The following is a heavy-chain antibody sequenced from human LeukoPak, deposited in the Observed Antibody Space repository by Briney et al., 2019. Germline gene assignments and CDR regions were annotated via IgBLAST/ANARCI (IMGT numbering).Heavy chain of an antibody. CDR3: ARVGYCSSTSCYTFDY. V-gene: IGHV1-2*02. CDR2: INPNSGGT. CDR1: GYTFTGYY. J-gene: IGHJ4*02. D-gene: IGHD2-2*02. Sequence: ASVKVSCKASGYTFTGYYMHWVRQAPGQGREWMGWINPNSGGTNYAQKFQGRVTMTRDTSISTAYMELSRLRSDDTAVYYCARVGYCSSTSCYTFDYWGQGTLVTDSS.